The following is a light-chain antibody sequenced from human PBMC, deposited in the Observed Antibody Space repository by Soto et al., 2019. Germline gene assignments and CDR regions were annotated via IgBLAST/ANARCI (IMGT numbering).Light chain of an antibody. J-gene: IGKJ5*01. CDR1: QSINND. CDR3: LQYDNWLPIT. CDR2: GAS. V-gene: IGKV3-15*01. Sequence: EVVMTQSPATLSVSPGERATLSCRASQSINNDLAWYQHKPGQAPRLLIYGASTRAIGVPARFSGSGSGTEFTLTIDSLQSDDFAVYYCLQYDNWLPITFGQGTGLEIK.